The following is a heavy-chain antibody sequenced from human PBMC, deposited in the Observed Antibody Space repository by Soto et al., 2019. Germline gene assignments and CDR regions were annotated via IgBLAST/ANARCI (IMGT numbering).Heavy chain of an antibody. J-gene: IGHJ4*02. CDR3: ASSLYSGSYSRYLSFDY. D-gene: IGHD1-26*01. V-gene: IGHV1-69*12. Sequence: QVQLVQSGAEMKKPGSSVKVSCKASGGTFSSYAISWVRQAPGQGLEWMGGIIPIFGTANYAQKFQGRVTITADESSSTADMELSSLRSEDTAVYYCASSLYSGSYSRYLSFDYWGQGTLVTVSS. CDR2: IIPIFGTA. CDR1: GGTFSSYA.